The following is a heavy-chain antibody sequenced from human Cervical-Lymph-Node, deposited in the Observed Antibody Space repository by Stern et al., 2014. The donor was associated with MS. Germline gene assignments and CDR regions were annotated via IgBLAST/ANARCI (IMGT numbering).Heavy chain of an antibody. V-gene: IGHV1-58*01. Sequence: MQLVESGPEVKKPGTSVKVSCKASGFTFTSSAVQWVRQARGQRLEWIGWIVVGSGNTNYAQKFQERVTITRDMSTSTAYMELSSLRSEDTAVYYCAANGDSTQGAYYYGMDVWGQGTTVTVSS. CDR2: IVVGSGNT. D-gene: IGHD2-2*01. CDR3: AANGDSTQGAYYYGMDV. CDR1: GFTFTSSA. J-gene: IGHJ6*02.